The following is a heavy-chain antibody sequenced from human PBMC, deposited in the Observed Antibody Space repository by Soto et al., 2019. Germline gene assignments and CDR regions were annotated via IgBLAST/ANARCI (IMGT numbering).Heavy chain of an antibody. D-gene: IGHD3-10*01. Sequence: ASAKVSCKASGYTFTGYDINWARQATGQGLEWMGWMNRNSGNTGYAQKFQGRVTMTRNTSISTAYMELSSPRSENTAVYYCASGITMVRGVIIKNYYYYDMDVWGQGSTDTVSS. V-gene: IGHV1-8*01. CDR2: MNRNSGNT. CDR3: ASGITMVRGVIIKNYYYYDMDV. J-gene: IGHJ6*02. CDR1: GYTFTGYD.